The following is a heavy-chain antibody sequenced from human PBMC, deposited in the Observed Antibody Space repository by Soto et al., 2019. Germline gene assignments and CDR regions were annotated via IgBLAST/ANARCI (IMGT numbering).Heavy chain of an antibody. V-gene: IGHV3-7*01. CDR1: GFTFSSYW. CDR3: ARDSCCGYDFVGYYYMDV. CDR2: IKQDGSEK. D-gene: IGHD5-12*01. Sequence: GGSLRLSCAASGFTFSSYWMSWVRQAPGKGLEWVANIKQDGSEKYYVDSVKSRFTISRDNAKNSLYLQMNSLRAEDTAVYYCARDSCCGYDFVGYYYMDVWGKGTTVTVSS. J-gene: IGHJ6*03.